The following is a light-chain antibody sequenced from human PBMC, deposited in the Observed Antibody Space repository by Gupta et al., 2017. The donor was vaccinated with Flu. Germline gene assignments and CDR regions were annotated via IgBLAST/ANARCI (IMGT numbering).Light chain of an antibody. Sequence: SPATLSLSPGERATLSCRASQSVSSYVSWYQQKPGQAPRLLIYDASTRATGIPARFSGSGSGTDFTLTISSLQPEDFAVYYCQQRSNRRTFGQGTKVEIK. CDR1: QSVSSY. CDR3: QQRSNRRT. J-gene: IGKJ1*01. V-gene: IGKV3-11*01. CDR2: DAS.